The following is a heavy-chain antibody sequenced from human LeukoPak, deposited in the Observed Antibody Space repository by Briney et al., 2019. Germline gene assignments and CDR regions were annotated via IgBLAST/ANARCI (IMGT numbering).Heavy chain of an antibody. D-gene: IGHD4-17*01. Sequence: GGSLRLSCAASGFTFSNYAMHWVRQAPGKGLEYVSAISSNGGSTYYANSVKGRFAISRDNSKNTLYLQMGSLRAEDMAVYYCARFLNDYGDYVLDYWGQGTLVTVSS. CDR1: GFTFSNYA. J-gene: IGHJ4*02. V-gene: IGHV3-64*01. CDR2: ISSNGGST. CDR3: ARFLNDYGDYVLDY.